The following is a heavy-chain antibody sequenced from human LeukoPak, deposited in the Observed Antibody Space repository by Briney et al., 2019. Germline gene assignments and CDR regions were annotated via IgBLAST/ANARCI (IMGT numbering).Heavy chain of an antibody. J-gene: IGHJ4*02. CDR2: INPNSGGT. CDR3: ASWNLVGATPIDY. CDR1: GYTFTGYY. V-gene: IGHV1-2*02. Sequence: ASVKVSCKASGYTFTGYYMHWVRQAPGQGLEWMGWINPNSGGTNYAQKFQGRVTMIRDTSISTAYMELSRLRSDDTAVYYCASWNLVGATPIDYWGQGTLVTVSS. D-gene: IGHD1-26*01.